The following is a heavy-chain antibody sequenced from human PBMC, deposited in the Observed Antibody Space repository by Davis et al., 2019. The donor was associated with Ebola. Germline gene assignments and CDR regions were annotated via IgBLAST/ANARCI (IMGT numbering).Heavy chain of an antibody. V-gene: IGHV3-30*02. CDR3: AKGLGDRNWATRALEI. J-gene: IGHJ3*02. D-gene: IGHD1-1*01. CDR1: GFTFSAYG. Sequence: GESLKISCAASGFTFSAYGMHWVRQAPGKGLEWVTFIRYDGSNKYYVDSVKGRFTISRDDSKNTMYLQMNSLRAEDTGVYYCAKGLGDRNWATRALEIWGQGTMVTVSS. CDR2: IRYDGSNK.